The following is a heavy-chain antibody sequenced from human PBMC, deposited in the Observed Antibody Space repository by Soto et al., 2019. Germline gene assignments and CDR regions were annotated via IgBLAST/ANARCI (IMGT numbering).Heavy chain of an antibody. CDR1: GFTFSSYG. J-gene: IGHJ6*02. D-gene: IGHD3-16*01. CDR2: IWYDGSNK. Sequence: QVQLVESGGGVVQPGRSLRLSCAASGFTFSSYGMHWVRQAPGKGLEWVAVIWYDGSNKYYADSVKGRFTISRDNSKNTLDLQMNSLRAEDTAVYYCARDQGGAGPGGMDVWGQGTTVTVSS. CDR3: ARDQGGAGPGGMDV. V-gene: IGHV3-33*01.